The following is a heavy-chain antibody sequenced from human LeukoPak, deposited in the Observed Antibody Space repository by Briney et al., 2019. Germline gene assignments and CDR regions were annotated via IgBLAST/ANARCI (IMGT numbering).Heavy chain of an antibody. J-gene: IGHJ4*02. CDR2: IRYDGSNK. CDR1: GFTFSSYG. D-gene: IGHD2-2*01. V-gene: IGHV3-30*02. Sequence: PGGSLRLSCAASGFTFSSYGMHWVRQAPGKGLEWVAFIRYDGSNKYYADSVKGRFAISRDNSKNTLYLQMNSLRAEDTAVYYCAKGSRRYCSSTSCRGLDYWGQGTLVTVSS. CDR3: AKGSRRYCSSTSCRGLDY.